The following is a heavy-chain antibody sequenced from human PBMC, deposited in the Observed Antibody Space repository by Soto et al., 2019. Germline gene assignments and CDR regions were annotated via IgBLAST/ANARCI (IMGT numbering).Heavy chain of an antibody. Sequence: LSLTCTVSSGSINSFYWAWMRQPAEKGLEWSGRIHSSGTTNYNPSLSSRVTMSVDPSKNQFSLRLTSVTAADTAVYYCARDRIIGTSYSDYWGQGILVTVSS. CDR2: IHSSGTT. CDR1: SGSINSFY. V-gene: IGHV4-4*07. J-gene: IGHJ4*02. CDR3: ARDRIIGTSYSDY. D-gene: IGHD1-7*01.